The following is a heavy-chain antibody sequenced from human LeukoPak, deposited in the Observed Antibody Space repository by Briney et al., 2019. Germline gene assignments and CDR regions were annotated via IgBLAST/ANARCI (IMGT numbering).Heavy chain of an antibody. V-gene: IGHV4-59*01. CDR3: AREDPQTRVPEGMDV. CDR2: VYYSGTT. Sequence: SETLSLTCTVSGGSISYYYWSWIRQSPGKGLEWIGYVYYSGTTNYNPSLKSRVTISVDTSKNQFSLQLRSVTAADTAVYYCAREDPQTRVPEGMDVWGQGTTVTVS. CDR1: GGSISYYY. D-gene: IGHD4/OR15-4a*01. J-gene: IGHJ6*02.